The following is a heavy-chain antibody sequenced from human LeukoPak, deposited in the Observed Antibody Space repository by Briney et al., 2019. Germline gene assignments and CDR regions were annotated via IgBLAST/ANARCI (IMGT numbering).Heavy chain of an antibody. CDR2: IHTSGSA. CDR1: GSSFNSYY. Sequence: PSETLSLTCSVSGSSFNSYYWSWIRQPAGKGLEWIGRIHTSGSAEYSPSLQSRVTISVDMSKKEFSLKLTSVTAADTAVYYCARDIIYLIDEDYGWGQRTLVTVSS. CDR3: ARDIIYLIDEDYG. V-gene: IGHV4-4*07. D-gene: IGHD4-17*01. J-gene: IGHJ4*02.